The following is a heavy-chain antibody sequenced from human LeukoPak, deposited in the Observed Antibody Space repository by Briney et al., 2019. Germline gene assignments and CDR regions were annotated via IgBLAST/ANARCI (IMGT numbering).Heavy chain of an antibody. CDR1: GFTFSSYE. D-gene: IGHD2-15*01. CDR2: ISSSGSTI. Sequence: PPGGSLRLSCAASGFTFSSYEMNWVRQPPGKGLEWVSYISSSGSTIYYADSVKGRFSISRHNAKTSLYLQMNGLRAEDTAVYYCATTGVVVVAATCPDYWGQGTLVTVSS. CDR3: ATTGVVVVAATCPDY. J-gene: IGHJ4*02. V-gene: IGHV3-48*03.